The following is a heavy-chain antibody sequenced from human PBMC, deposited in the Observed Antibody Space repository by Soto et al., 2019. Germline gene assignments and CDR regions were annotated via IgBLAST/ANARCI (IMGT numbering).Heavy chain of an antibody. Sequence: QEQLQQWGAGLLKPSETLSLTCAVYGGFVSSVNYYWSWIRQPPGKGLEWIGDMSHSGGTHFNPPLYSRVTISVDMSKNQFSLKMSSVTAADTALYYCARVERGSATTVVDSFDIWGPGTMVTVSS. CDR2: MSHSGGT. J-gene: IGHJ3*02. CDR1: GGFVSSVNYY. V-gene: IGHV4-34*01. D-gene: IGHD1-1*01. CDR3: ARVERGSATTVVDSFDI.